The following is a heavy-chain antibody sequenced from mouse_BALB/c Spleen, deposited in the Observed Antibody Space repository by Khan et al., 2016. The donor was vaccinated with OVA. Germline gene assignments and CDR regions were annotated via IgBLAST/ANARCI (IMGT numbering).Heavy chain of an antibody. V-gene: IGHV9-1*02. Sequence: QIQLVQSGPELKKPGETVKISCKASGYTFTNYRMNWMKQAPEKGLKWMGWINTYTGEPKYGDDFKGRFAFSLETSASTAYLQINNLTNEDMATYFCAGATTDWYFDAWGAGTTVTVSS. D-gene: IGHD2-1*01. J-gene: IGHJ1*01. CDR2: INTYTGEP. CDR3: AGATTDWYFDA. CDR1: GYTFTNYR.